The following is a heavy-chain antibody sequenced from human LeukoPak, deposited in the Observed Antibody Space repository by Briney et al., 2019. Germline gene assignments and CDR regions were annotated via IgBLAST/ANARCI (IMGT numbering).Heavy chain of an antibody. CDR1: GGSISSYY. V-gene: IGHV4-59*04. Sequence: SETLSLTCTVSGGSISSYYWSWIRQPPGKGLEWIGYIYHSGSTYYNPSLKSRVTISVDRSKNQFSLKLSSVTAADTAVFYCAREVAGAENWLGPWGQGTLVTVSS. CDR2: IYHSGST. CDR3: AREVAGAENWLGP. D-gene: IGHD6-19*01. J-gene: IGHJ5*02.